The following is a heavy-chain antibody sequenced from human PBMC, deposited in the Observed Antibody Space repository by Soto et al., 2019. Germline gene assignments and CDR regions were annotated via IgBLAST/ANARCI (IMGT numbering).Heavy chain of an antibody. CDR3: ARDRRQQLVPFDY. J-gene: IGHJ4*02. V-gene: IGHV3-21*01. CDR1: GFTFSSYS. Sequence: GGSLRLSCAASGFTFSSYSMNWVRQAPGKGLEWVSSISSSSSYIYYADSVKGRFTISRDNAKNSLYLQMNSLRAEDTAVYYCARDRRQQLVPFDYWGQGTLVTVSS. CDR2: ISSSSSYI. D-gene: IGHD6-13*01.